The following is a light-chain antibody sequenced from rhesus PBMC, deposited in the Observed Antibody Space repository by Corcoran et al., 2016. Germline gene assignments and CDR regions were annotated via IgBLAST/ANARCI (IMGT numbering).Light chain of an antibody. V-gene: IGKV1-74*01. CDR1: ENVNNY. CDR3: QHSYGTPFT. CDR2: PAS. J-gene: IGKJ3*01. Sequence: DIQMTQSPSSLSASVGDRVTITCRASENVNNYLHWYQQKPGKAPKLLIYPASTLQTGVPSRFSGSGSGTDYTFTISSLQPEDVATYYCQHSYGTPFTFGPGTKLDIK.